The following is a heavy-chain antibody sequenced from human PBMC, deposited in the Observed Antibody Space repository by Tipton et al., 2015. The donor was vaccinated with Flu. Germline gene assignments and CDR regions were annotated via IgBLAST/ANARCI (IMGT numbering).Heavy chain of an antibody. CDR2: IYTSGST. J-gene: IGHJ5*02. Sequence: LSLTCTVSGGSISSYYWSWIRQPAGKGLEWIGRIYTSGSTNYNPSLKSRVTMSVDTSKNQFSLKLSSVTAADTAVYYCARDSDIVVDNWFDPWGQGTLVTVSS. CDR1: GGSISSYY. D-gene: IGHD2-15*01. CDR3: ARDSDIVVDNWFDP. V-gene: IGHV4-4*07.